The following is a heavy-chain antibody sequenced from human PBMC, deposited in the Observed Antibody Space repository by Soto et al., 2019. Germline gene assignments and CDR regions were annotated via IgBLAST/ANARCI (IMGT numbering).Heavy chain of an antibody. V-gene: IGHV4-59*01. D-gene: IGHD3-9*01. J-gene: IGHJ6*03. CDR1: GGSISSYY. CDR3: ARSSSLTGYYYYYYMDV. Sequence: QVLLQESGPGLVKPSETLSLTCTVSGGSISSYYWSWIRQPPGKGLEWIGYIYYSGSTNYNPSLKSRVTISVDTSKNQFSLKLSSVTAADTAVYYCARSSSLTGYYYYYYMDVWGKGTTVTVSS. CDR2: IYYSGST.